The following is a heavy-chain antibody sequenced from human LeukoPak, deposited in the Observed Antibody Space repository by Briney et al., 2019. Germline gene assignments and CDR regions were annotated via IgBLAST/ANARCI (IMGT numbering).Heavy chain of an antibody. CDR2: IYTSGST. CDR1: GGSTSSGSYY. D-gene: IGHD3-3*01. Sequence: PSQTLSLTCTVSGGSTSSGSYYWSWIRQPAGKGLEWIGRIYTSGSTNYNPSLKSRVTISVDTSKNQFSLKLSSVTAADTAVYYCAREGGPRYYDFWSGPRGAFDIWGQGTMVTVSS. V-gene: IGHV4-61*02. CDR3: AREGGPRYYDFWSGPRGAFDI. J-gene: IGHJ3*02.